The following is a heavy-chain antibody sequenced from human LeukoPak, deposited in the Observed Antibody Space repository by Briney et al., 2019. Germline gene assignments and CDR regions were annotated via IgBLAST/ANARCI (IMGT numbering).Heavy chain of an antibody. J-gene: IGHJ6*04. V-gene: IGHV3-21*01. CDR3: AELGITMIGGV. CDR2: ISGSSSST. CDR1: GFVFSTYT. Sequence: GGSLRLSCAASGFVFSTYTMNWVRQAPGKGLEWVSSISGSSSSTYYADSLKGRFTISRDNAKKSLFLQMDSLRAEDTAVYYCAELGITMIGGVWGKGTTVTISS. D-gene: IGHD3-10*02.